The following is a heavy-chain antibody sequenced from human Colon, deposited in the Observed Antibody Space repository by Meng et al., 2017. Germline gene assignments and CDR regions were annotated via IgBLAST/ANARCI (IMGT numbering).Heavy chain of an antibody. Sequence: QVQLVQSGAEVKKPGASVKVSCKTSGFTFTDHSIHWVRQVPGKGPEWKGWMNANSHKAGSQQKLQGSVTVTTRVYGVQLTARPCSGVRTRPESGTSVSVPYWGQETLVTVSS. CDR2: MNANSHKA. V-gene: IGHV1-2*02. CDR1: GFTFTDHS. CDR3: VSVPY. D-gene: IGHD2-8*01. J-gene: IGHJ4*02.